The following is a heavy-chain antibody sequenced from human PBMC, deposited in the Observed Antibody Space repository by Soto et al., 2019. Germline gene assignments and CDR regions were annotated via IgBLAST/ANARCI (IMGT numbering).Heavy chain of an antibody. J-gene: IGHJ6*02. D-gene: IGHD4-17*01. V-gene: IGHV3-30-3*01. Sequence: QVQLVESGGGVVQPGRSLRLSCAASGFTFSSYAMHWVRQAPGKGLEWVAVISYDGSNKYYADSVKGRFTISRDNSKNTLYLQMNSLRAEDTAVYYCARDILCPTVTTRGYYYGMDVWGQGTTVTVS. CDR2: ISYDGSNK. CDR3: ARDILCPTVTTRGYYYGMDV. CDR1: GFTFSSYA.